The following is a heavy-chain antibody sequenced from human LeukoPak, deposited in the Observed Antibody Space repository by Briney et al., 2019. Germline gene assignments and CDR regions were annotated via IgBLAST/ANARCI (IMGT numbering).Heavy chain of an antibody. J-gene: IGHJ4*02. V-gene: IGHV4-59*12. Sequence: SETLSLTCTVSGGSISSYYWSWIRQPPGKGLEWIGYIYYSGTTNYNPSLKSRVTISVDTSKNQFSLKLSSVTAADTAVYYCASSKRYCSGGSCYSYNYWGQGTPVTVSS. CDR2: IYYSGTT. CDR3: ASSKRYCSGGSCYSYNY. D-gene: IGHD2-15*01. CDR1: GGSISSYY.